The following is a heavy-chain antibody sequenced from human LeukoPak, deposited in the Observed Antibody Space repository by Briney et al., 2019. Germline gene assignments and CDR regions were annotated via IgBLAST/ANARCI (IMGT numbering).Heavy chain of an antibody. CDR2: IKEDGSQK. CDR1: GFIFGNYW. V-gene: IGHV3-7*01. D-gene: IGHD2-15*01. Sequence: GGSLRLSCAASGFIFGNYWMSWVRQAPGKGLERVANIKEDGSQKYYVDSVKGRFTISRDNAKNSLQLQMNSLRAEDMAVYYCARGRVAKDLWGQGTLVTVSS. CDR3: ARGRVAKDL. J-gene: IGHJ4*02.